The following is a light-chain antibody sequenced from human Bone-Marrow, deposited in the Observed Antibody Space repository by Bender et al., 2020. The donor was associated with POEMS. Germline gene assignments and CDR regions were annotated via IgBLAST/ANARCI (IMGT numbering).Light chain of an antibody. CDR2: EVS. Sequence: QSALTQPASVSGSPGQSITISCTGASSDVGGYNYVSWYQHHPGKAPKLLIHEVSNRPSGVSNRFSGSKSGNTASLTISGLQAEDEADYYCCSYAGSYTTWVFGGGTRLTVL. J-gene: IGLJ3*02. CDR3: CSYAGSYTTWV. V-gene: IGLV2-14*01. CDR1: SSDVGGYNY.